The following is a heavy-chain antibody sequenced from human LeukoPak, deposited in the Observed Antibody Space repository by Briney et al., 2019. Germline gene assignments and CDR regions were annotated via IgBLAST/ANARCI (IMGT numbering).Heavy chain of an antibody. Sequence: ASVKASCKASGYTFTGYYMHWVRQAPGQGLEWMGWINPNSGGTNYAQKFQGRVTMTRDTSISTAYLELSRLRSDDTAVYYCARRHEGYCSGGSCYWFDPWGQGTLVTVSS. D-gene: IGHD2-15*01. CDR3: ARRHEGYCSGGSCYWFDP. CDR1: GYTFTGYY. J-gene: IGHJ5*02. V-gene: IGHV1-2*02. CDR2: INPNSGGT.